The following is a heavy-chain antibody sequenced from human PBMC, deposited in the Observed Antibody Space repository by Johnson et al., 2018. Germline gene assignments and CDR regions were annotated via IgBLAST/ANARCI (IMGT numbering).Heavy chain of an antibody. CDR1: GFTFSSYS. V-gene: IGHV3-21*01. D-gene: IGHD3-16*01. CDR2: ISSSSSYI. J-gene: IGHJ3*02. CDR3: AADRGYDYVSDLDI. Sequence: VQLGESGGGLVKPGGSLRLCCAASGFTFSSYSMNWVRQAPGKGLEWVSSISSSSSYIYYADSVKGRFTISRDNSKNTLYLQMNSLRAEEPAVYYCAADRGYDYVSDLDIWGQGTMVTVSS.